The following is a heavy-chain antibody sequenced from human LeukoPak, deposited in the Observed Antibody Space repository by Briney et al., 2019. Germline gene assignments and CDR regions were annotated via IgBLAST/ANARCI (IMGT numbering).Heavy chain of an antibody. CDR2: IKHGGST. D-gene: IGHD3-9*01. CDR3: AREGVYYDILAAYYRPYYFDF. V-gene: IGHV4-34*01. CDR1: GGSFSGYY. J-gene: IGHJ4*02. Sequence: PSETLSLTCAVYGGSFSGYYWSWIRQPPGKGLEWIGEIKHGGSTNYNPSLKSRLTISVDTSKNQFSLKLSSVTAADTAVYYCAREGVYYDILAAYYRPYYFDFWGQGTLVTVYS.